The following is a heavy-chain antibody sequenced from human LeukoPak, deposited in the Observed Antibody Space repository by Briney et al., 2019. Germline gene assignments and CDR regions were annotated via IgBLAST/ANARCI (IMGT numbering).Heavy chain of an antibody. CDR2: ISDDGSNK. J-gene: IGHJ4*02. D-gene: IGHD2-15*01. Sequence: PGGSLRLSCAASGFTFSSYGMHWVRQAPGKGLEWVAVISDDGSNKYYADSVKGRFTISRDNSKNTLYLQMNSLRAEDTAVYYCAKATGGSCYSATFDYWGQGTLVTVSS. V-gene: IGHV3-30*18. CDR3: AKATGGSCYSATFDY. CDR1: GFTFSSYG.